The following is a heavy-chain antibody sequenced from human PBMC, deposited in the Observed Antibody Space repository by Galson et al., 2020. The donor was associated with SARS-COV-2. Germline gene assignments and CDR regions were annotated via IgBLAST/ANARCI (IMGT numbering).Heavy chain of an antibody. CDR2: IKQDGSEK. J-gene: IGHJ4*02. Sequence: GGSLRLSCAASGFTFSSYWMSWVRQAPGKGLEWVANIKQDGSEKYYVDSVKGRFTISRDNAKNSLYLQMNSLRVEDTAVFYCASYVDYAGTFNYWGQGTLVTVSS. CDR3: ASYVDYAGTFNY. CDR1: GFTFSSYW. V-gene: IGHV3-7*03. D-gene: IGHD4-17*01.